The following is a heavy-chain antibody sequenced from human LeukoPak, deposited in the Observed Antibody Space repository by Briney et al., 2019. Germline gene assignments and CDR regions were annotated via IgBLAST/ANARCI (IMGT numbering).Heavy chain of an antibody. V-gene: IGHV3-30*18. CDR1: GFTFSSYG. Sequence: GGSLRLSCAASGFTFSSYGMHWVRQAPGKGLEWVAVISYDGSNKYYADSVKGRFTISRDNSKNTLYLQMNSLRAEDTAVYYCAKDLVGATLPYYYGMDVWGQGTTVTVSS. CDR3: AKDLVGATLPYYYGMDV. J-gene: IGHJ6*02. CDR2: ISYDGSNK. D-gene: IGHD1-26*01.